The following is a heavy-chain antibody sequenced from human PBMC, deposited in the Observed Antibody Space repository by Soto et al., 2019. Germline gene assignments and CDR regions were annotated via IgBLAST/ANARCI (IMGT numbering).Heavy chain of an antibody. Sequence: SVKVSCKASGGTFSSYAISWVRQAPGQGLEWMGGIIPIFGTANYAQKFQGRVTITADESTSTAYMELSSLRSEDTAVYYCARGRQQLVPYNWFDPWGQGTLVTVSS. CDR3: ARGRQQLVPYNWFDP. CDR2: IIPIFGTA. J-gene: IGHJ5*02. CDR1: GGTFSSYA. V-gene: IGHV1-69*13. D-gene: IGHD6-13*01.